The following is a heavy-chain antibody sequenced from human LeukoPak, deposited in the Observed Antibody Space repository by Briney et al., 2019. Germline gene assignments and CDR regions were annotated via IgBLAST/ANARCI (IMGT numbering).Heavy chain of an antibody. D-gene: IGHD3-10*01. CDR3: AKLGPTMVREGEGFDY. CDR1: GFTFSSYG. V-gene: IGHV3-30*02. Sequence: GGSLRLSCAASGFTFSSYGMHWVRQAPGKGLEWVAFIRYDGSNKYYADSVKGRFTISRDKSKNTLYLQMNSLRAEDTAVYYCAKLGPTMVREGEGFDYWGQGTLVTVSS. J-gene: IGHJ4*02. CDR2: IRYDGSNK.